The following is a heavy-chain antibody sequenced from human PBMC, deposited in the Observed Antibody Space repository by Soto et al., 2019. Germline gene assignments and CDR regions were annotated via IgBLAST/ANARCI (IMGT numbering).Heavy chain of an antibody. Sequence: QVQLVESGGGVVQPGRSLRLSCAASGFTFSSYGMHWVRQAPGKGLEWVAVISYDGSNKYYADSVKGRFTISRDNSKNTLYLQMNSLRAEGTAVYYCAKSDFGYYDFWSAVIGFDPWGQGTLVTVSS. CDR3: AKSDFGYYDFWSAVIGFDP. D-gene: IGHD3-3*01. J-gene: IGHJ5*02. V-gene: IGHV3-30*18. CDR1: GFTFSSYG. CDR2: ISYDGSNK.